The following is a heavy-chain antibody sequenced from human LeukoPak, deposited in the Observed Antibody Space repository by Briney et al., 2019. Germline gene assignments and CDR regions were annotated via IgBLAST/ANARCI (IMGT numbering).Heavy chain of an antibody. CDR3: ARGPRKDIVVVPAALHFDY. CDR1: GGSISSYY. CDR2: IYYSGST. Sequence: SETLSLTCTVSGGSISSYYWSWIRQPPGKGLEWIGYIYYSGSTNYNPSLKSRVTISVDTSKNQFSLKLSSVTAADTAVYYYARGPRKDIVVVPAALHFDYWGQGTLVTVSS. V-gene: IGHV4-59*01. D-gene: IGHD2-2*01. J-gene: IGHJ4*02.